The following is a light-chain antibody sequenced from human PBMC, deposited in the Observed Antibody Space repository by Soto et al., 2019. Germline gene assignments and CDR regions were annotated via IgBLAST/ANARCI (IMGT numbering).Light chain of an antibody. CDR1: HSVLYSSNNKKY. CDR2: WAS. CDR3: QQYYSTQWT. J-gene: IGKJ1*01. Sequence: DIVMIQAPYSLPVSLGEGATINCKPSHSVLYSSNNKKYLAWYQQKQGQPPKLXXYWASTRDSGVPDRFSGSVSGTDGTITISSLQPEDGSVYYGQQYYSTQWTFGQGTKVDIK. V-gene: IGKV4-1*01.